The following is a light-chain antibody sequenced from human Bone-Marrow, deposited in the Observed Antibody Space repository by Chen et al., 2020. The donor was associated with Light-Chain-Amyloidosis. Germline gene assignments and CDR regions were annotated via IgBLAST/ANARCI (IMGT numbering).Light chain of an antibody. CDR2: DAS. V-gene: IGKV3-11*01. CDR3: QQRSSWPSIT. J-gene: IGKJ5*01. CDR1: QGIGTY. Sequence: VFTQSPATLSLSPGERASLFCTASQGIGTYLAWYRQQPGQAPRLLIYDASNRATDIPARFTAWGSGTDFTPTITNREPEDVAVYYCQQRSSWPSITFGQGTRLEIK.